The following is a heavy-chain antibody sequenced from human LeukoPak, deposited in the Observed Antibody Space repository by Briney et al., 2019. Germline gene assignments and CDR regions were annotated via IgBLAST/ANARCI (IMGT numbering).Heavy chain of an antibody. V-gene: IGHV4-4*07. D-gene: IGHD5-18*01. CDR2: IYTSGST. CDR3: ARGKFLLDTAMTCPFDY. Sequence: KPSETLSLTCTVSGGSISSYYWSWIRQPAGKGLEWIGRIYTSGSTNYNPSLKSRVTMSVDTSKNQFSLKLSSVTAADTAVYFCARGKFLLDTAMTCPFDYWGQGTLVTVSS. CDR1: GGSISSYY. J-gene: IGHJ4*02.